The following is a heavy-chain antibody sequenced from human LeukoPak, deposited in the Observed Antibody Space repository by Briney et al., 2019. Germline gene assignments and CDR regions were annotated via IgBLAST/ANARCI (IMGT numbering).Heavy chain of an antibody. Sequence: ASVKVSCKVSGYTLTELSMHWVRQAPGKGLEWMGGFDPEDGETIYAQRFQGRVTMTEDTSTDTAYMELSSLRSEDTAVYYCATYDILTGYPGGDAFDIWGQGTMVTVSS. J-gene: IGHJ3*02. D-gene: IGHD3-9*01. CDR2: FDPEDGET. V-gene: IGHV1-24*01. CDR3: ATYDILTGYPGGDAFDI. CDR1: GYTLTELS.